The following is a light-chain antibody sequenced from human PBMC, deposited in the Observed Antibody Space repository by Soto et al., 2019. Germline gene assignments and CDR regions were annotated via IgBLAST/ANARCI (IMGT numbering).Light chain of an antibody. CDR1: QSVSNNY. CDR2: GAS. V-gene: IGKV3-20*01. CDR3: QQYGSSGT. Sequence: EIVLTQSPGTLSLSPGERATLSCRASQSVSNNYLAWYQQKPGQAPRLLIYGASNRATGIPDRFSGSGSGTDVTITISRLEPEEFAVYYCQQYGSSGTFGQGTKVEIK. J-gene: IGKJ1*01.